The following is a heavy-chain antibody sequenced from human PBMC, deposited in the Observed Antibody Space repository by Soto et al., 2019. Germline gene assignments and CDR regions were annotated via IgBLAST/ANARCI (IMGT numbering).Heavy chain of an antibody. CDR1: GFTFSSYW. CDR3: ARGCCQTRPYYYYYGMDV. Sequence: HPGGSLRLSCAASGFTFSSYWMSWVRQAPGKGLEWVANIKQDGSEKYYVDSVKGRFTISRDNAKNSLYLQMNSLRAEDTAVYYCARGCCQTRPYYYYYGMDVWGQGTTVTVSS. V-gene: IGHV3-7*01. CDR2: IKQDGSEK. J-gene: IGHJ6*02. D-gene: IGHD2-15*01.